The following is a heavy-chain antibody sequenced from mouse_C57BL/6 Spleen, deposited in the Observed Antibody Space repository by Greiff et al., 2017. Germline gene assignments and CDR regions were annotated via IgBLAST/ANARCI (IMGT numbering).Heavy chain of an antibody. J-gene: IGHJ4*01. CDR1: GYAFTNYL. CDR3: ARRGGYDDYYAMDY. V-gene: IGHV1-54*01. D-gene: IGHD2-2*01. CDR2: INPGSGGT. Sequence: VQLQQSGAELVRPGTSVKVSCKASGYAFTNYLIEWVKQRPGQGLEWIGVINPGSGGTDYNEKLKGKATLTADKTSSTAYMQLSSLTSEDSAVYFCARRGGYDDYYAMDYWGQGTSVTVSS.